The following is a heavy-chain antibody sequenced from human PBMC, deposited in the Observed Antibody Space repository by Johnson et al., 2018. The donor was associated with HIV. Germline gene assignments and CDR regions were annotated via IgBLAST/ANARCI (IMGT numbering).Heavy chain of an antibody. J-gene: IGHJ3*02. D-gene: IGHD3-9*01. CDR3: ASYDILTGYYAFDI. Sequence: VQLVESGGGLVQPGGSLRLSCAASGFTVSSYYMSWVRQAPGKGLEWVSVIYSGGSTYYADSVKGRFTISRDNSKNTLYLQMNSLRAEDTAVYYCASYDILTGYYAFDIWGQGTMVTVSS. CDR2: IYSGGST. CDR1: GFTVSSYY. V-gene: IGHV3-66*01.